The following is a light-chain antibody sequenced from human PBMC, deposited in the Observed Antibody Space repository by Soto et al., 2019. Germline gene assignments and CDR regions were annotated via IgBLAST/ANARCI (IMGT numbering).Light chain of an antibody. CDR3: QQRSNWPMIT. J-gene: IGKJ5*01. Sequence: EIVLTQSPATLSLSPGERATLSCXASQSVSXYLAWYQQKPGQAPRLLIYDASNRATGIPPRFSGSGSGTDFTLTISSLDPEDFAVYYCQQRSNWPMITFGQGTRLEIK. CDR2: DAS. V-gene: IGKV3-11*01. CDR1: QSVSXY.